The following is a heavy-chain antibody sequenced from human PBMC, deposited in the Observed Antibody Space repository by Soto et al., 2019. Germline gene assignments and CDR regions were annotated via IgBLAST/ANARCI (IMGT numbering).Heavy chain of an antibody. V-gene: IGHV1-18*01. D-gene: IGHD4-17*01. Sequence: ASVKVSCKASGYTFTSYGISWVRQAPGQGLEWMGWISAYNGNTNYAQKLQGRVTLTTDTSTSTAYMELRSLRSDDTAVYYCSRDQGYKYGEFYFEYWRQVLRVTVS. CDR2: ISAYNGNT. CDR1: GYTFTSYG. CDR3: SRDQGYKYGEFYFEY. J-gene: IGHJ4*02.